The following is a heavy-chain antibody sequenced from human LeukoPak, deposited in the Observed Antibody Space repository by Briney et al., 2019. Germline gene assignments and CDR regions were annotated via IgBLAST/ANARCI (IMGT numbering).Heavy chain of an antibody. CDR2: IRFDGNEI. D-gene: IGHD2-2*01. Sequence: GGSLRLSCAASGLTFSKYWVTWVRQAPGKGLEWLTNIRFDGNEIHYADSVNGRFTISRDNMKNTLSLQMTRLRVDDTAIYSCATSRVRAGYDVWGPGTVVIVSS. CDR1: GLTFSKYW. CDR3: ATSRVRAGYDV. J-gene: IGHJ3*01. V-gene: IGHV3-7*01.